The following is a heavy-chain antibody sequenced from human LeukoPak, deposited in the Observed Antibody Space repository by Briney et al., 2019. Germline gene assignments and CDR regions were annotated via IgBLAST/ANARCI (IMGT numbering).Heavy chain of an antibody. CDR1: GFTFSDYY. D-gene: IGHD5-24*01. J-gene: IGHJ4*02. Sequence: PGGSLRLSCAASGFTFSDYYMSWIRQAPGKGLEWVSYISSSGSTIYYADSVKGRFTISRDNAKNSLYLQMNSLRAEDTAVYYCARDRRRGGYNSPPNYWGQGTLVTVSS. CDR3: ARDRRRGGYNSPPNY. V-gene: IGHV3-11*01. CDR2: ISSSGSTI.